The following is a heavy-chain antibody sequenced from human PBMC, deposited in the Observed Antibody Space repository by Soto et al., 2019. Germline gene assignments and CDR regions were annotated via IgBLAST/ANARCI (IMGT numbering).Heavy chain of an antibody. V-gene: IGHV4-31*03. CDR2: IHDSGST. J-gene: IGHJ4*02. Sequence: PSETLGITCIIYVGLISTGVYYWNWIRQHPGEGLEWIGYIHDSGSTYDNPSLRGRVTMSLDTSNNQLSLKLSSVTAADTAIYYCARFDQGPYYFDFWGRGTMVTVSS. D-gene: IGHD3-9*01. CDR1: VGLISTGVYY. CDR3: ARFDQGPYYFDF.